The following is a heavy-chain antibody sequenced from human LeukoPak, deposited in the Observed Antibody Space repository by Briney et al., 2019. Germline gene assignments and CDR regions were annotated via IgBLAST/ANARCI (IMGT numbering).Heavy chain of an antibody. Sequence: GGSLRLSCAASGFTFNNYGMHWVRQAPGKGLEWVAVISYDGRNIHYPDSVKGRFTISRDISTDTLWLQMDSLRTEDTVVYYCAKGPLRGTAAAIDYWGQGTLVTVSS. CDR1: GFTFNNYG. CDR3: AKGPLRGTAAAIDY. V-gene: IGHV3-30*18. J-gene: IGHJ4*02. CDR2: ISYDGRNI. D-gene: IGHD2-2*01.